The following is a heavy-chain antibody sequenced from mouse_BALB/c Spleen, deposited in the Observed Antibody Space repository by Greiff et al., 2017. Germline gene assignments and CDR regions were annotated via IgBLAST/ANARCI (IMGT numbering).Heavy chain of an antibody. CDR2: ISYSGST. V-gene: IGHV3-2*02. CDR3: ASSLRRGAMDY. D-gene: IGHD1-2*01. CDR1: GYSITSDYA. Sequence: VQLKESGPGLVKPSQSLSLTCTVTGYSITSDYAWNWIRQFPGNKLEWMGYISYSGSTSYNPSLKSRISITRDTSKNQFFLQLNSVTTEDTATYYCASSLRRGAMDYWGQGTSVTVSS. J-gene: IGHJ4*01.